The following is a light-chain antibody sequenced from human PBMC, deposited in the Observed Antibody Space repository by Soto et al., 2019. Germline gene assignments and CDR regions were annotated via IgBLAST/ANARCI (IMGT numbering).Light chain of an antibody. J-gene: IGKJ5*01. CDR1: QSVRHY. CDR3: HHRSIFPPII. Sequence: IVLTQSPATLSLSPGERATLSCRASQSVRHYLAWYQQKPGQAPRLLIYAASNRATGIPARFSGRGSGTAFSLTISILLPEDFSVYYCHHRSIFPPIIFGQGTRL. CDR2: AAS. V-gene: IGKV3-11*01.